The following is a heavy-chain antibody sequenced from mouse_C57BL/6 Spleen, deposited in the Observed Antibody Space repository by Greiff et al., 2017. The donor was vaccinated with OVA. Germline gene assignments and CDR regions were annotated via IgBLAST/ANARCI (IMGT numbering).Heavy chain of an antibody. J-gene: IGHJ2*01. D-gene: IGHD1-1*01. CDR3: ASPSYGSSYFDY. Sequence: VKLVESGAELARPGASVKLSCKASGYTFTSYGISWVKQRTGQGLEWIGEIYPRSGNTYYNEKFKGKATLTADKSSSTAYMELRSLTSEDSAVYFCASPSYGSSYFDYWGQGTTLTVSS. CDR2: IYPRSGNT. V-gene: IGHV1-81*01. CDR1: GYTFTSYG.